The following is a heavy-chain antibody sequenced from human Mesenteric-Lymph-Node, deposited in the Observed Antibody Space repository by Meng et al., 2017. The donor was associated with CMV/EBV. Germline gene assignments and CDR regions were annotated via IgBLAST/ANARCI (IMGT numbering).Heavy chain of an antibody. CDR3: ARDRGMYAMDV. CDR2: MYYSGYT. V-gene: IGHV4-59*01. Sequence: GPLRLSCTVSGGSIGNYYLGWIRQAPGKAPEWIGYMYYSGYTSYNPSIKSRVTISVDSSQSQFSLSLRSVTAADTAVYYCARDRGMYAMDVWGQGTTVTVSS. J-gene: IGHJ6*02. CDR1: GGSIGNYY. D-gene: IGHD1-14*01.